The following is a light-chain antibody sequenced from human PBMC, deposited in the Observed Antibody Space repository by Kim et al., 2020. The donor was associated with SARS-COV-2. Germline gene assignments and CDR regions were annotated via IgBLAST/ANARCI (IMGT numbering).Light chain of an antibody. CDR3: CSYAGNITWV. V-gene: IGLV2-23*02. Sequence: QSALTQPASVSGSPGQSITISCIAASSDVGNYNLVSWYQQHPGKAPKLMIYEVSKRPSGVSNRFSGSKSGNTASLTISGLQAEDEADYYCCSYAGNITWVFGGGTQLTVL. J-gene: IGLJ2*01. CDR1: SSDVGNYNL. CDR2: EVS.